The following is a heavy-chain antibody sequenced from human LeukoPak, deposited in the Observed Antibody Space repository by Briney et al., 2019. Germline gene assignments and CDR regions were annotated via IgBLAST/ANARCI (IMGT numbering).Heavy chain of an antibody. J-gene: IGHJ4*02. D-gene: IGHD6-19*01. Sequence: GGSLRLSCAASGFTFSAYGMNWVRQAPGKGLEWVSSISGGPDSAYYADSVKGRFTISRDNSKNTLFLQVNSLRAEDTAVYYCAKGVSWSSDWYLDYWGQGTLVTVSS. CDR1: GFTFSAYG. CDR2: ISGGPDSA. V-gene: IGHV3-23*01. CDR3: AKGVSWSSDWYLDY.